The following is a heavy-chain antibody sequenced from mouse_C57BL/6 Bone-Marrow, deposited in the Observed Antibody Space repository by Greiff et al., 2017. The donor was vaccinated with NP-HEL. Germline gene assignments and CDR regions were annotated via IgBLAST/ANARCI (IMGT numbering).Heavy chain of an antibody. CDR1: GYAFSSYW. V-gene: IGHV1-80*01. Sequence: VQLQQSGAELVKPGASVKISCKASGYAFSSYWMNWVKQRPGKGLEWIGQIYPGDGDTNYNGKFKGKATLTADKSSSTAYMQLSSLTSEDSAVYFCARVGGPYWYFDVWGTGTTVTVSS. CDR3: ARVGGPYWYFDV. J-gene: IGHJ1*03. CDR2: IYPGDGDT.